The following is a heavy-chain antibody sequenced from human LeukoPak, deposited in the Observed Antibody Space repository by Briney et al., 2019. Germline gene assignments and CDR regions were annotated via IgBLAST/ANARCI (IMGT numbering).Heavy chain of an antibody. CDR1: RVTFSDHN. V-gene: IGHV3-72*01. Sequence: GSLRLSRAASRVTFSDHNMDSGCHAPGEGHGSVARTRDKANRHTTAYAASVKGRFTISRVDSKYSLYLQMNSLRTEDTAVYFCARGSTGRPSVFDYWGQGTLVTV. CDR3: ARGSTGRPSVFDY. CDR2: TRDKANRHTT. D-gene: IGHD1-14*01. J-gene: IGHJ4*02.